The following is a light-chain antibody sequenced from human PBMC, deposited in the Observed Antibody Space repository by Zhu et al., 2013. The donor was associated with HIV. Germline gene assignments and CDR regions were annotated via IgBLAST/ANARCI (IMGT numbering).Light chain of an antibody. V-gene: IGLV2-14*01. CDR2: DVN. J-gene: IGLJ3*02. CDR1: SSDVGGYDY. CDR3: SSYTSKSTLAL. Sequence: QSALTQPASVSGSPGQSITISCTGTSSDVGGYDYVSWYQQHPGKAPKFMIYDVNNRPSGVSNRFSGSKSGNTASLTISGLQAEDEAHYYCSSYTSKSTLALFGGGTRLTVL.